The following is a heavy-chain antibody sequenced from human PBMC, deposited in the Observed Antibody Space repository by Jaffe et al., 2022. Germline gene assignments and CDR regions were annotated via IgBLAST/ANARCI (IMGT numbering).Heavy chain of an antibody. CDR3: ARRLVVAATIDYGDSSDHDAFDI. J-gene: IGHJ3*02. D-gene: IGHD2-15*01. CDR2: IYHSGST. V-gene: IGHV4-38-2*01. Sequence: QVQLQESGPGLVKPSETLSLTCAVSGYSISSGYYWGWIRQPPGKGLEWIGSIYHSGSTYYNPSLKSRVTISVDTSKNQFSLKLSSVTAADTAVYYCARRLVVAATIDYGDSSDHDAFDIWGQGTMVTVSS. CDR1: GYSISSGYY.